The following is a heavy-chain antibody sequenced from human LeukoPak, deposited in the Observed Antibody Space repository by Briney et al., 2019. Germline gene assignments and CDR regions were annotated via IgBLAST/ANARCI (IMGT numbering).Heavy chain of an antibody. CDR3: ARVSSSWYQDWYFDL. CDR2: INPNSGGT. V-gene: IGHV1-2*02. J-gene: IGHJ2*01. CDR1: GYSFTDKY. Sequence: ASVKVSCKASGYSFTDKYMHWVRQAPGQGLEWMGWINPNSGGTNYAQKFQGRVTMTTDTSMSTAYMELSRLTSDDTAVYYCARVSSSWYQDWYFDLWGRGTLVTVSS. D-gene: IGHD6-13*01.